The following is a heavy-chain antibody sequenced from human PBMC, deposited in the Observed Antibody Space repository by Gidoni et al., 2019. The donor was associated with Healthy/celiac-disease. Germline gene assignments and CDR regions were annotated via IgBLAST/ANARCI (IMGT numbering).Heavy chain of an antibody. Sequence: QVQLQESGPGLVKPSQTLYLTCPVSGGSISSGGYDWSWIRQHPGRGLEWIGYNYYSGRTYYNPSLKSRVTISVDTSKNQFSLKLSSVTAADTAVYYCARDKGETSYWGQGTLVTVSS. CDR3: ARDKGETSY. V-gene: IGHV4-31*03. CDR2: NYYSGRT. D-gene: IGHD3-16*01. J-gene: IGHJ4*02. CDR1: GGSISSGGYD.